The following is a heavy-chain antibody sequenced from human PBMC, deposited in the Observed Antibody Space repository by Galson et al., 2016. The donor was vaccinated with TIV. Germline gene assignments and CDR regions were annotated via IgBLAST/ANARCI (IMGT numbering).Heavy chain of an antibody. CDR2: INQDGTEK. J-gene: IGHJ4*02. CDR3: TRGSPFGAY. CDR1: GFTFSSYW. Sequence: SCAASGFTFSSYWMLWVRQAPGKGLEWVANINQDGTEKYHVDSVKGRFTISRDNAKNSVYLQMNSLRADDTAVYYCTRGSPFGAYWGQGTLVTVSS. V-gene: IGHV3-7*03. D-gene: IGHD1-26*01.